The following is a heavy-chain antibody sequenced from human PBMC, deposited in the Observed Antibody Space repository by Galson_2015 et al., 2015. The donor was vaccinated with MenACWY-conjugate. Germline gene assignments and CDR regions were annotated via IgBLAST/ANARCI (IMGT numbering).Heavy chain of an antibody. CDR2: ISSGSSTI. Sequence: SLRLSCAASGFIFNTYSMNWVRQAPGKGLEWVSYISSGSSTIYYADSVKGRFTISRDNAKNSLYLQMNSLRDEDTAVYYCAAGNYGDFDYWGQGTLVTVSS. CDR1: GFIFNTYS. V-gene: IGHV3-48*02. J-gene: IGHJ4*02. CDR3: AAGNYGDFDY. D-gene: IGHD4-17*01.